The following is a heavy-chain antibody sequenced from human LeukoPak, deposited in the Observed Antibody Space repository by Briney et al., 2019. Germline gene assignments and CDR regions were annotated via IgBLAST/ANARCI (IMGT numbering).Heavy chain of an antibody. CDR1: GFTVSSNY. CDR2: IYSGGST. D-gene: IGHD3-22*01. V-gene: IGHV3-53*01. J-gene: IGHJ6*03. CDR3: ARGNYYDSSGFGYYYYYMDV. Sequence: PGGSLRLSCAASGFTVSSNYMSWVRQAPGKGLEWVSVIYSGGSTYYADSVKGRFTISRDNSKNTLYLQMNSLRAEDTAVYYCARGNYYDSSGFGYYYYYMDVWGKGTTVTISS.